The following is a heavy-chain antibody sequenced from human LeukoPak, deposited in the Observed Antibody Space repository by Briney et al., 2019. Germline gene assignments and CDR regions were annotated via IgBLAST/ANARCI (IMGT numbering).Heavy chain of an antibody. J-gene: IGHJ4*02. CDR1: GFSFSDAW. CDR3: ARSLPYGTTWYGRSDF. D-gene: IGHD6-13*01. Sequence: GGSLRLSCAASGFSFSDAWMTWVRQAPGKGLEWVANIRQDGDTKYYVDSVKGRFTISRDNAMNSLYLQMNSLRAEDTAIYYCARSLPYGTTWYGRSDFWGQGTLVTVSS. V-gene: IGHV3-7*03. CDR2: IRQDGDTK.